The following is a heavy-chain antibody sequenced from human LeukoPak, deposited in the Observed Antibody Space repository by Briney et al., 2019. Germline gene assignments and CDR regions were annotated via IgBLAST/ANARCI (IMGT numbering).Heavy chain of an antibody. CDR1: GGSISSYY. D-gene: IGHD3-9*01. V-gene: IGHV4-59*08. CDR2: IYYSGST. Sequence: SETLSLTCTVSGGSISSYYWSWIRQPPGKGLEWIGYIYYSGSTNYNPSLKSRVTISVDTSKNQFSLKLSSVTAADTAVYYCARHGNYDILTGYPYFDYWGQGTLVTVSS. J-gene: IGHJ4*02. CDR3: ARHGNYDILTGYPYFDY.